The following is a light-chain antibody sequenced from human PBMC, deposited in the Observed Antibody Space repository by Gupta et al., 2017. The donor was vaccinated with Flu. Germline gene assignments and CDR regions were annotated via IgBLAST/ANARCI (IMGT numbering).Light chain of an antibody. J-gene: IGLJ1*01. CDR1: SSDVGGYNY. Sequence: QSALTQPASVSGSPGQSITISFTGTSSDVGGYNYVSWYQKHPGKAPNLRMYDVSKRPSGVSNRVAVSKSGNAASLTLTVLEAEDEADYDCSSYTSSSTLPDVFGAGTKVTVL. CDR2: DVS. V-gene: IGLV2-14*01. CDR3: SSYTSSSTLPDV.